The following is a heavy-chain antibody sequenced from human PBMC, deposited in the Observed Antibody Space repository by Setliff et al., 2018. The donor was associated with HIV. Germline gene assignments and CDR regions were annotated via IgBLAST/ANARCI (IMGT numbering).Heavy chain of an antibody. J-gene: IGHJ4*02. CDR3: AREIYGDNSRPFDY. CDR2: IYYNGNT. Sequence: SETLSLTCTVSGGSIKSYYWSWIRQAPGKGLEWIGYIYYNGNTNYNPSLKSRITISVDTSKNQFSLKLTSVTAADTAVYYCAREIYGDNSRPFDYWGQGTLVTVSS. CDR1: GGSIKSYY. D-gene: IGHD4-17*01. V-gene: IGHV4-59*01.